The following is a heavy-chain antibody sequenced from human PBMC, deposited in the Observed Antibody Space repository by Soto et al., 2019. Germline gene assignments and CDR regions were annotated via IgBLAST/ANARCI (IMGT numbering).Heavy chain of an antibody. V-gene: IGHV3-9*01. J-gene: IGHJ4*02. CDR3: ARLATGTPPYYYDY. Sequence: EVQLVESGGALVQPGRSLRLSCAASGFSFDDYAMHWVRQAPGKGLEWVSGFSWNSATIGYAESVKGRFTISRDNAKNSIHLQMNSLRAEDTAVYYCARLATGTPPYYYDYWGQGTLATVSS. CDR1: GFSFDDYA. CDR2: FSWNSATI.